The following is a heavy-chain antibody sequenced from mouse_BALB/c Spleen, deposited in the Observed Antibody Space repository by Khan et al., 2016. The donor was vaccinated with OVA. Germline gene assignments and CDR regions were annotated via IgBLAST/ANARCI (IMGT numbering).Heavy chain of an antibody. CDR2: INYSGNT. V-gene: IGHV3-2*02. J-gene: IGHJ3*01. D-gene: IGHD2-4*01. CDR1: GYSITSEYA. CDR3: ARKDYYDYDPFPY. Sequence: EVQLVESGPGLVKPSQSLSLTCTVTGYSITSEYAWNWIRQFPGNKLEWMGYINYSGNTRFNPSLKSRTSITRDTSKNQFFLQLISVTSEDTATYYCARKDYYDYDPFPYWGQGTLVTVSA.